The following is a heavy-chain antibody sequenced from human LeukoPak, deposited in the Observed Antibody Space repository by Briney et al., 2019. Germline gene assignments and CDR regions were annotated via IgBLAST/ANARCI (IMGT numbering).Heavy chain of an antibody. D-gene: IGHD1-26*01. V-gene: IGHV1-69*13. CDR1: GGTFSSYA. Sequence: SVKVSCKASGGTFSSYAISWVRQAPGQGLEWMGGIIPIFGTANYAQKFQGRVTITADESTSTAYMELSSLRSEDTAVYYCARGGRLELLVYFYYYMDVWGKGTTVTVSS. CDR2: IIPIFGTA. CDR3: ARGGRLELLVYFYYYMDV. J-gene: IGHJ6*03.